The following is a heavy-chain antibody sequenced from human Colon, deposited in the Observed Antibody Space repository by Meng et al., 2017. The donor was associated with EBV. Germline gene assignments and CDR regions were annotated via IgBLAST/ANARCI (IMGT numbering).Heavy chain of an antibody. J-gene: IGHJ4*02. V-gene: IGHV4-34*01. CDR1: GGSFSGHY. CDR2: INHSGST. D-gene: IGHD6-19*01. Sequence: VQLQQPGAVLLKPSATLSLTLAVYGGSFSGHYWTSIRQPPGKGLEWIGEINHSGSTNYNPSLKSRVTISTDTSKNQFSLKVKSVTAADTAVYFCARLYPPDQWLLTSDTSEYWGQGTLVTVSS. CDR3: ARLYPPDQWLLTSDTSEY.